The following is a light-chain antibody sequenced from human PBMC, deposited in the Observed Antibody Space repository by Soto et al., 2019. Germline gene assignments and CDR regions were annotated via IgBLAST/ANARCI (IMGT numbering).Light chain of an antibody. CDR2: DAS. V-gene: IGKV3-11*01. J-gene: IGKJ5*01. CDR3: QQRSNWPIT. CDR1: QSVSSY. Sequence: EIVLRQSPATLSLSPGERATLSCRASQSVSSYLAWYQQKPGQAPRLLIYDASNRATGIPARFSGSGSGTDFTLTISSLEPEDFAVYYCQQRSNWPITFGQGTRLETK.